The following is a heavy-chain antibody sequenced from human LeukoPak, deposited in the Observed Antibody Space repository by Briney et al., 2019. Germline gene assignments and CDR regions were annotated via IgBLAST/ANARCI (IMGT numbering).Heavy chain of an antibody. D-gene: IGHD2-2*01. Sequence: GGSLRLSCVASGIRFSALWMNWVRQAPGKGLELVASINEDGSEKYYVDSVKGRFTIPRDNPKKSLYLQLNSLRVDDTAVYFCARDSDAYDYWGQGTLVTVSS. J-gene: IGHJ4*02. V-gene: IGHV3-7*01. CDR3: ARDSDAYDY. CDR2: INEDGSEK. CDR1: GIRFSALW.